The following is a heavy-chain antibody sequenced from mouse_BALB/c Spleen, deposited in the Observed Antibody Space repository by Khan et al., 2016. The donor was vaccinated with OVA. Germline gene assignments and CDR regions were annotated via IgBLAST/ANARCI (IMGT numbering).Heavy chain of an antibody. Sequence: EVKLLESGPGLVKPSQSLSLTCSVTGYSITSGYYWSWIRQFPGNRLEWMGYISYDGSNNYNPSIKNRISITRDTSKKQFFLKLNSVTTEDTATYYCASKSYGKGAYWGQGTLVTVSA. V-gene: IGHV3-6*02. CDR2: ISYDGSN. J-gene: IGHJ3*01. CDR1: GYSITSGYY. CDR3: ASKSYGKGAY. D-gene: IGHD2-1*01.